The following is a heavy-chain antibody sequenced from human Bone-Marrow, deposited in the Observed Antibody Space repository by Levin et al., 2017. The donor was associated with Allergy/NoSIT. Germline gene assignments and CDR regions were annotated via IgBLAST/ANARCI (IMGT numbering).Heavy chain of an antibody. V-gene: IGHV3-66*01. CDR3: ARDEGPGKYSYGELDY. CDR2: IYNVDTT. CDR1: GFSVSNNY. J-gene: IGHJ4*02. Sequence: GESLKISCAVSGFSVSNNYMSWVRQAPGKGLEWISVIYNVDTTYYVDSVKGRFTISRDNSKNTLYLQMNSLRVEDTAVYYCARDEGPGKYSYGELDYWGQGTLVTVSS. D-gene: IGHD5-18*01.